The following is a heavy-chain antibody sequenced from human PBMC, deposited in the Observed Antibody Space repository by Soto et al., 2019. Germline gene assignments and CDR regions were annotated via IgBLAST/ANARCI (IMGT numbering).Heavy chain of an antibody. CDR3: ARDLFTIFGVVINGYYYYGMDV. CDR1: GFTFSSYS. CDR2: ISSSSSTI. D-gene: IGHD3-3*01. J-gene: IGHJ6*02. V-gene: IGHV3-48*02. Sequence: EVQLVESGGGLVQPGGSLRLSCAASGFTFSSYSMNWVRQAPGKGLEWVSYISSSSSTIYYADSVKGRFTISRDNAKNSLYLQMNSLRDEDTAVYYCARDLFTIFGVVINGYYYYGMDVWGQGTTVTVSS.